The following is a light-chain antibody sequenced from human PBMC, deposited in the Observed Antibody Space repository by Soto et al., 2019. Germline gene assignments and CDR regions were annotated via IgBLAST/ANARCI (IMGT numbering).Light chain of an antibody. CDR3: QQYKNWPL. Sequence: VLTQSPGTLSLSPGEGATLSWRASQGISSFLACHHLKPGQAPRLLIYSASTRATGIPVRFSGSGFGTEFTLTISSLQSEDFAVYYCQQYKNWPLFGQGTRLEIK. CDR1: QGISSF. CDR2: SAS. V-gene: IGKV3-15*01. J-gene: IGKJ5*01.